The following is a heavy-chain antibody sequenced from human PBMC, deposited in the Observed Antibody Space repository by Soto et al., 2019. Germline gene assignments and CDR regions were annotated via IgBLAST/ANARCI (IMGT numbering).Heavy chain of an antibody. V-gene: IGHV4-39*01. D-gene: IGHD6-6*01. CDR2: IYYSGST. CDR1: GGSISSSSYY. Sequence: QLQLQESGPGLVKPSETLPLTCTVSGGSISSSSYYWGWIRQPPGKGLEWIGSIYYSGSTYYNPSLKSRVTISVDTSKNQFSLKLSSVTAADTAVYYCARERGSSSSAVDYWGQGTLVTVSS. CDR3: ARERGSSSSAVDY. J-gene: IGHJ4*02.